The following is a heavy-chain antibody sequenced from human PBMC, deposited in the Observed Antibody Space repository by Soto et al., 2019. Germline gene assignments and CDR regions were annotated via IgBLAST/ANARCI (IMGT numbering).Heavy chain of an antibody. Sequence: QVQLQQWGAGLLKPSETLSLTCAVYGGSFSGYYWSWIRQPPGKGLEWIGEINHSGSTNYNPSLKSRVTISVDTSKNQFSLKLSSVTAADTAVYYCAREGIAADGGLVYWGQGTLVTVSS. CDR3: AREGIAADGGLVY. D-gene: IGHD6-13*01. CDR2: INHSGST. V-gene: IGHV4-34*01. CDR1: GGSFSGYY. J-gene: IGHJ4*02.